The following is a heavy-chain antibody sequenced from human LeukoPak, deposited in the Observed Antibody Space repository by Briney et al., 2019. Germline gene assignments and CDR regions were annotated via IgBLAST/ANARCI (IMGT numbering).Heavy chain of an antibody. Sequence: PSETLSLTCTVSGYSISSGYYWGWIRQPPGKGLEWIGSIYHSGSTYYNPSLKSRVTISVDTSKNQFSLKLSSVTAADTAVYYCARARGGNSDYWGQGTLVTVSS. CDR2: IYHSGST. CDR3: ARARGGNSDY. D-gene: IGHD4-23*01. V-gene: IGHV4-38-2*02. J-gene: IGHJ4*02. CDR1: GYSISSGYY.